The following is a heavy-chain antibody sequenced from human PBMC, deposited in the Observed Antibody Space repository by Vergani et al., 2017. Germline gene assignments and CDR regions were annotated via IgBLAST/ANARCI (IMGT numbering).Heavy chain of an antibody. Sequence: QVQLQQLRAGLLKPSDTLSLTCAVYGGSLSGYYWSWIRQPPEKGLEWIREINHSGSTNYNPSLKSRGTISVDTYKNQFSLKLSSVTAVDTAVYYCARRRYSNYGDPYYFDWWGERTVVTVSS. D-gene: IGHD4-11*01. CDR3: ARRRYSNYGDPYYFDW. V-gene: IGHV4-34*01. CDR1: GGSLSGYY. J-gene: IGHJ4*02. CDR2: INHSGST.